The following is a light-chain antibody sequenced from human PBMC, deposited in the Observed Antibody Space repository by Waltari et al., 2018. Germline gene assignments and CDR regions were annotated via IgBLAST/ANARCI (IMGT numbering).Light chain of an antibody. CDR1: QGITTH. Sequence: DIQMTQSPSSLSASVGDTVTITCRASQGITTHLSWFQQKVGKAPNLLIYAATTMQRGVPSRFSGSGSGTHFTLTITSLQPEDFATYYCLQHKTYPRTFGQGTKVEIK. J-gene: IGKJ1*01. CDR3: LQHKTYPRT. V-gene: IGKV1-17*01. CDR2: AAT.